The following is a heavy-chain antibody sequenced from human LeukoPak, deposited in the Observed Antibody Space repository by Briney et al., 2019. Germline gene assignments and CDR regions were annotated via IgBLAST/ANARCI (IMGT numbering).Heavy chain of an antibody. CDR2: ISSSNSTI. D-gene: IGHD6-19*01. V-gene: IGHV3-48*01. CDR1: GFTFSSYS. J-gene: IGHJ3*02. CDR3: ERCLSPRYSSGWYPVDAFDI. Sequence: GGSLRLSCVASGFTFSSYSMNWVRQAPGKGLEWVSYISSSNSTIYYADSVKGRFTISRDNAKNSLYLQMNSLRAEDTAVYYCERCLSPRYSSGWYPVDAFDIWGQGTMVTVSS.